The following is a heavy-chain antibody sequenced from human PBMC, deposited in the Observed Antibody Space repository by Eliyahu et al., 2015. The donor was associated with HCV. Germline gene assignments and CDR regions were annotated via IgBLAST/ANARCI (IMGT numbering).Heavy chain of an antibody. CDR3: ASGGGGIAVAGTGGWFDP. V-gene: IGHV4-59*01. D-gene: IGHD6-19*01. CDR2: IHYSGRT. CDR1: GGSIXTYY. J-gene: IGHJ5*02. Sequence: QVQLQESGPGLVXPSETLSLTCSVSGGSIXTYYWSWIRXPPGKGXEXIGXIHYSGRTNHXPSLKSRVIISVDTSKNQFSLNLTSVTAADTAVYYCASGGGGIAVAGTGGWFDPWGQGTLVTVSS.